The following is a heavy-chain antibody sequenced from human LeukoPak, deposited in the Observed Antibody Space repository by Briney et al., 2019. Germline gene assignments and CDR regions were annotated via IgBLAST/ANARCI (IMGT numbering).Heavy chain of an antibody. Sequence: PGGSLRLSCAASGFTFDDYAMHWVRQAPGKGLEWVSGISWNSGSIGYADSVKGRFTISRDNAKNTLYLQMNSLRAEDTAVYYCARYSSSSPLGYWGQGTLVTVSS. J-gene: IGHJ4*02. CDR3: ARYSSSSPLGY. CDR2: ISWNSGSI. V-gene: IGHV3-9*01. CDR1: GFTFDDYA. D-gene: IGHD6-6*01.